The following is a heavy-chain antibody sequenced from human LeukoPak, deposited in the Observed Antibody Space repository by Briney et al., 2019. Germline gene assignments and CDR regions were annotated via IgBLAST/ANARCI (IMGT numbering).Heavy chain of an antibody. CDR2: IYSSGST. Sequence: SETLSLTCTVSGGSISSGSYYWSWIRQPAGKGLEWIGRIYSSGSTNYNPSLKSRVTISQDTSKNQVSLKLSSVTAADTAVYYCARDPLYSSSAHVFDIWGQGTMVTVSS. CDR1: GGSISSGSYY. J-gene: IGHJ3*02. D-gene: IGHD6-6*01. CDR3: ARDPLYSSSAHVFDI. V-gene: IGHV4-61*02.